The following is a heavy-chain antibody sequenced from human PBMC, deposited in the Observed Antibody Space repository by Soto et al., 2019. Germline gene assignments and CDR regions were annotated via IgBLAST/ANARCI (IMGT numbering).Heavy chain of an antibody. D-gene: IGHD5-12*01. CDR3: ANTHGSYGMDV. CDR2: IIPIFGTA. J-gene: IGHJ6*02. Sequence: QVQLVQSXAEVKXPGSSVKXSCXASGGTFXSYAISWVRQAPGQGLEWMGGIIPIFGTANYAQKFQGRVTITADESTSTAYMELSSLRSEDTAVYYCANTHGSYGMDVWGQGTTVTVSS. CDR1: GGTFXSYA. V-gene: IGHV1-69*01.